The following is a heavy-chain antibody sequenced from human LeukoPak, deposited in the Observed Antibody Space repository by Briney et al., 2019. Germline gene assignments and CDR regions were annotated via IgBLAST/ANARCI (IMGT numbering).Heavy chain of an antibody. CDR2: KYYRSKWYN. CDR1: GDSVSSNSAA. D-gene: IGHD3-10*01. V-gene: IGHV6-1*01. Sequence: SQTLSLTCAISGDSVSSNSAAWNWIRQSPSRGLEWLGRKYYRSKWYNDYAVSVKSRITINPDTSKNQFSLQLNSVTPEDTAVYYCARGIAMVRGVVYFDYWGQGTLVTVSS. J-gene: IGHJ4*02. CDR3: ARGIAMVRGVVYFDY.